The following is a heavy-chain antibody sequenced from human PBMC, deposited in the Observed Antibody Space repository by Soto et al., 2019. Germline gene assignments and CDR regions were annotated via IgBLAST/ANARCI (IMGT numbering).Heavy chain of an antibody. J-gene: IGHJ6*02. CDR3: ARQDVPGTRLLPQHYYYYGMDV. V-gene: IGHV4-4*07. Sequence: SETLSLTCTVSGGSISSYYWSWIRQPARKGLEWIGRIYTSGSTNYNPSLKSRVTMSVDTSKNQFSLKLSSVTAADTAVYYCARQDVPGTRLLPQHYYYYGMDVWGQGTTVTVSS. D-gene: IGHD2-15*01. CDR1: GGSISSYY. CDR2: IYTSGST.